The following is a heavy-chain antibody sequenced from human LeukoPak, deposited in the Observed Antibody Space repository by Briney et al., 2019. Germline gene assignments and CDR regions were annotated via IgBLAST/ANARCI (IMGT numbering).Heavy chain of an antibody. CDR2: IKQDGSEK. CDR1: GFTFSSYW. CDR3: ARVGRRSSSFYFDY. J-gene: IGHJ4*02. V-gene: IGHV3-7*01. Sequence: GGSLRLSCAASGFTFSSYWMSWVRQAPGKGLEWVANIKQDGSEKYYVDSVKGRFTISRDNAKNSLYLQINSLRAEDTAVYYCARVGRRSSSFYFDYWGQGTLVTVSS. D-gene: IGHD6-6*01.